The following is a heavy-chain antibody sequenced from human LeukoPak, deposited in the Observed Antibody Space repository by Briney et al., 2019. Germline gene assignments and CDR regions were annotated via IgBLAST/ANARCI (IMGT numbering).Heavy chain of an antibody. CDR1: GFTFSDYY. J-gene: IGHJ4*02. V-gene: IGHV3-11*05. CDR3: AKDMGEDGSYYLDY. D-gene: IGHD1-26*01. CDR2: ISSSSSYT. Sequence: GGSLRLSCAASGFTFSDYYMSWIRQAPGKGLEWVSYISSSSSYTNYADSVKGRFTISRDNAKNTLYLQPNSLRVEDTAVYYCAKDMGEDGSYYLDYWGQGTLVTVSS.